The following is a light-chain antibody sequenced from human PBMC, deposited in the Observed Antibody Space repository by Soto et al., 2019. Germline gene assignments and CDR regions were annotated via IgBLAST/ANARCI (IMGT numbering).Light chain of an antibody. Sequence: QSVLTQPPSVSAAPGQKVTISCSGSNSNIGNNYVSWYQQFPGTAPKLLIYDNNKRPSGIPDRFSGSKSGTSATLAITGLQPGDEADFHCGTWDSSLSAVVFGGGTKVTVL. CDR3: GTWDSSLSAVV. CDR2: DNN. J-gene: IGLJ2*01. CDR1: NSNIGNNY. V-gene: IGLV1-51*01.